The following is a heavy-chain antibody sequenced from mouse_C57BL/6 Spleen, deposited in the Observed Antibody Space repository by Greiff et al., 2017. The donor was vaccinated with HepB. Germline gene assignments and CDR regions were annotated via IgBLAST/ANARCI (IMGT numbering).Heavy chain of an antibody. J-gene: IGHJ1*03. CDR3: ARHGSSYRWYFDV. CDR1: GFTFSSYG. D-gene: IGHD1-1*01. CDR2: ISSGGSYT. Sequence: EVHLVESGGDLVKPGGSLKLSCAASGFTFSSYGMSWVRQTPDKRLEWVATISSGGSYTYYPDSVKGRFTISRDNAKNTLYLQMSSLKSEDTAMYYCARHGSSYRWYFDVWGTGTTVTVSS. V-gene: IGHV5-6*01.